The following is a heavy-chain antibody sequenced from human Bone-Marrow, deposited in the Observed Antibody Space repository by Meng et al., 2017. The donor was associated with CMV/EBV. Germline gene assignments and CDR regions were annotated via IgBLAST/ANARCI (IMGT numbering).Heavy chain of an antibody. J-gene: IGHJ6*02. CDR3: ARGGFGVVIEVWSYYGMDV. D-gene: IGHD3-3*01. CDR2: ISSSSSYI. CDR1: GFTFSSYS. V-gene: IGHV3-21*01. Sequence: GESLKISCAASGFTFSSYSMNWVRQAPGKGLEWVSSISSSSSYIYYADSVKGRFTISRDNAKNSLYLQMNSLRAEDTAVYYCARGGFGVVIEVWSYYGMDVWGQGTTVTVS.